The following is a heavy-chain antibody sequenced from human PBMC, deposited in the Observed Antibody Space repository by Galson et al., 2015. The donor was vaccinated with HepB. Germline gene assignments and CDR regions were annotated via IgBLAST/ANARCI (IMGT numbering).Heavy chain of an antibody. J-gene: IGHJ4*02. V-gene: IGHV3-30*03. Sequence: SLRLSCAASGISFSDYAMHWVRQAPGKGLEWVAAISHTGSDTSYADSVRGRFTISRDNANNSLHLELSSLRAEDTALYYCARGNGDSHDYWGQGTLVTVSS. D-gene: IGHD4-17*01. CDR3: ARGNGDSHDY. CDR1: GISFSDYA. CDR2: ISHTGSDT.